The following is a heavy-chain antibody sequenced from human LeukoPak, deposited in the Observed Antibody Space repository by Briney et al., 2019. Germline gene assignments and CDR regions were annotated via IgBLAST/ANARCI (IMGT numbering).Heavy chain of an antibody. J-gene: IGHJ4*02. V-gene: IGHV4-34*01. CDR1: GGSFSGYY. CDR2: INHSGST. Sequence: PSETLSLTCAVSGGSFSGYYWSWIRQPPGKGLEWIGEINHSGSTNYNPSLKSRVTISVDTSKNQFSLKLSSVTAADTAVYYCARVQYSSSRPLDYWGQGTLVTVSS. CDR3: ARVQYSSSRPLDY. D-gene: IGHD6-6*01.